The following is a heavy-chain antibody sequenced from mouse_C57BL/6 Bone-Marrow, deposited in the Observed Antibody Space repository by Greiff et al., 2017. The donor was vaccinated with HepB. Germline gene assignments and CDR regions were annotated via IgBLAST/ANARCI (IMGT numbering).Heavy chain of an antibody. Sequence: VQLQQSGPELVKPGASVKLSCKASGYTFTSYDINWVKQRPGQGLEWIGWICTRGGSTKYNEKFKGKATLTVDTSSSTAYMELHRLTSEDSAVYFCARVITTVVGTYYAMDYWGQGTSVTVSS. CDR2: ICTRGGST. D-gene: IGHD1-1*01. CDR3: ARVITTVVGTYYAMDY. CDR1: GYTFTSYD. J-gene: IGHJ4*01. V-gene: IGHV1-85*01.